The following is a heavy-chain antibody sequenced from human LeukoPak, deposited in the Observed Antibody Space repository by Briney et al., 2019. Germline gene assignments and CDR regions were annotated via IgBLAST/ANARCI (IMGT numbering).Heavy chain of an antibody. J-gene: IGHJ4*02. V-gene: IGHV1-18*01. Sequence: ASVKVSCKDSGYTFTSYGISWVRQAPGQGLEWMGWISAYNGNTNYAQKLQGRVTMTTDTSTSTAYMELRSLRSDDTAVYYCARDRLAYCGGDCKLLDYWGQGTLVTVSS. CDR2: ISAYNGNT. D-gene: IGHD2-21*02. CDR1: GYTFTSYG. CDR3: ARDRLAYCGGDCKLLDY.